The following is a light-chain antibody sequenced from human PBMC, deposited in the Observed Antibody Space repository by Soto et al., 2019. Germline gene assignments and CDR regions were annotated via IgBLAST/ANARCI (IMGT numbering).Light chain of an antibody. V-gene: IGKV3-15*01. CDR3: QQSDNWPPT. CDR2: GAS. CDR1: RSVSTK. J-gene: IGKJ1*01. Sequence: EIVMTQSPATLSLSPGERATLSCRASRSVSTKLVWYQHKPGQPPRLLISGASARATGIPDRFSGGGSGTEFTLTIASLQSEDFAVYYCQQSDNWPPTFGQGTKVEIK.